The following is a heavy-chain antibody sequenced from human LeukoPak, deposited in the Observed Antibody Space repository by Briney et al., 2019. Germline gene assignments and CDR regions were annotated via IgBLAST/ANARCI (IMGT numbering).Heavy chain of an antibody. V-gene: IGHV3-23*01. D-gene: IGHD3-22*01. CDR1: GFTFNSYS. Sequence: GGSLRLSCAASGFTFNSYSMNWVRQAPGKGLEWVSGISCSGGITHYADSVRGRFTISRDNSKNTLYLQMNSLRAEDTAVYYCAKDPTDFDSSGQTYFDYWGQGSLVTVSS. CDR3: AKDPTDFDSSGQTYFDY. CDR2: ISCSGGIT. J-gene: IGHJ4*02.